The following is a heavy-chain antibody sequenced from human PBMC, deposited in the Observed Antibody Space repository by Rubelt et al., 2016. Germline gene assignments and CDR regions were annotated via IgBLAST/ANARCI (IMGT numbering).Heavy chain of an antibody. CDR3: AKVGGIAVSDRFDC. V-gene: IGHV3-30*04. CDR2: ISFDGSNE. Sequence: RSLRLSCAASGFTFSDYAMHWVRQAPGKGLEWVAVISFDGSNEHYADSVKGRFTISRDSSKNTLYLQMNSLKIEDTAVYYCAKVGGIAVSDRFDCWGQGTLVTVSS. CDR1: GFTFSDYA. J-gene: IGHJ4*02. D-gene: IGHD6-19*01.